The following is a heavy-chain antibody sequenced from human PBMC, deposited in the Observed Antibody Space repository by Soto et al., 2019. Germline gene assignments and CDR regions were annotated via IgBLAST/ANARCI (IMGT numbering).Heavy chain of an antibody. CDR3: VKRLGYCSSTSCPPLDY. Sequence: GESLKISCAASGFTFSSYSMNWVRQAPGKGLEWVSYISSSSSTIYYADSVKGRFTISRDNAKNSLYLQMNSLRAEDTAVYYCVKRLGYCSSTSCPPLDYWGQGTLVTVSS. J-gene: IGHJ4*02. V-gene: IGHV3-48*01. CDR1: GFTFSSYS. D-gene: IGHD2-2*01. CDR2: ISSSSSTI.